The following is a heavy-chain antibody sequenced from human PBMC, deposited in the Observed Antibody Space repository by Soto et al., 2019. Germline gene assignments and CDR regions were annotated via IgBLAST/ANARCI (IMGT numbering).Heavy chain of an antibody. J-gene: IGHJ3*02. Sequence: GGCLRRSCAASGFTLSNYGMHWVRQAPGKGLEWVAVISYDGSNKYYADSVKGRFTISRDNSKNTLYLQMNSLRAEDTAVYYCAKDLGSGSYLFDAFDIWGQGTMVTVSS. V-gene: IGHV3-30*18. CDR3: AKDLGSGSYLFDAFDI. CDR2: ISYDGSNK. CDR1: GFTLSNYG. D-gene: IGHD1-26*01.